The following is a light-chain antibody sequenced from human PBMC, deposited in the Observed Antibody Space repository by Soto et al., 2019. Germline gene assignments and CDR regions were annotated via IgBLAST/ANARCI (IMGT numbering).Light chain of an antibody. CDR3: VQALRSPAWT. Sequence: DIVVTQSPLTLPVTPGETPSISCRSSQSLRHSNGYNYLDWYLQKPGQSPQLLIYLGSNRASGVPERFSGSGSGTDFTLKISRVEAEDVGVYCCVQALRSPAWTVGQRTKVEIK. V-gene: IGKV2-28*01. CDR1: QSLRHSNGYNY. CDR2: LGS. J-gene: IGKJ1*01.